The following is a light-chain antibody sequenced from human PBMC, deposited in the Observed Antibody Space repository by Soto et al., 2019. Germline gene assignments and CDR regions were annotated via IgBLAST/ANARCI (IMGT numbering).Light chain of an antibody. J-gene: IGKJ2*01. Sequence: DIHMTQSPSTLSASAGDRITITCRASQDVSQWLAWYQHKPGKDPKLLIYKASTLESGVSSRFSGRGSGTEFTLTIRNLQPDDFATYYCQQYSSDMNTFGQGTKLEIK. CDR2: KAS. V-gene: IGKV1-5*03. CDR3: QQYSSDMNT. CDR1: QDVSQW.